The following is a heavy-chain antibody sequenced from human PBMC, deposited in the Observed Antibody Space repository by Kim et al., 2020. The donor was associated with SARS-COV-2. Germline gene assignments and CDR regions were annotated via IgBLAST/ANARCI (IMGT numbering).Heavy chain of an antibody. D-gene: IGHD6-19*01. Sequence: CADSVKGRFTISRDNSKNTLYLQMNSLRAEDTAVYYCASHGYSSGWYFDYWGQGTLVTVSS. V-gene: IGHV3-23*01. J-gene: IGHJ4*02. CDR3: ASHGYSSGWYFDY.